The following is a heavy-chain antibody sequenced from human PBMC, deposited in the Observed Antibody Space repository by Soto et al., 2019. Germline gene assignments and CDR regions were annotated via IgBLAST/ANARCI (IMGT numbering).Heavy chain of an antibody. D-gene: IGHD3-9*01. V-gene: IGHV4-59*08. CDR3: ARHPDYDILTGFDY. CDR2: IYYSGST. J-gene: IGHJ4*02. CDR1: GGSISSYC. Sequence: TSETLSLTCTVSGGSISSYCWSWIRQPPGKGLEWIGYIYYSGSTNYNPSLKSRVTISVDTSKNQFSLKLSSVTAADTAVYYCARHPDYDILTGFDYWGQGTLVTVSS.